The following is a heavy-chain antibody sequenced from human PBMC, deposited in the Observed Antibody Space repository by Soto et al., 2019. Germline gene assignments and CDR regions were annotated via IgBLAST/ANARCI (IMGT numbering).Heavy chain of an antibody. CDR3: ARERPDGSRLDP. CDR2: SYYSGST. CDR1: GVSIRSGNYY. D-gene: IGHD6-13*01. J-gene: IGHJ5*02. Sequence: PSETLSLTCTVSGVSIRSGNYYWSWIRQPPGKGLEWIGYSYYSGSTYYNPSLKSRVTISVDTSKNQFSLKLSSVTAADTAVYYCARERPDGSRLDPWGQGTLVTVSS. V-gene: IGHV4-30-4*01.